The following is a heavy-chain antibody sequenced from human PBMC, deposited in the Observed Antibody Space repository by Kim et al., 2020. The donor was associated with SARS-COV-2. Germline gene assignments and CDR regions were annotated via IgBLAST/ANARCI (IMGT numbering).Heavy chain of an antibody. J-gene: IGHJ6*02. CDR2: IYYSGST. D-gene: IGHD5-12*01. Sequence: SETLSLTCTVSGGSISSSSYYWGWIRQPPGKGLEWIGSIYYSGSTYYNPSLKSRVTISVDTSKNQFSLKLSSVTAADTAVYYCARYYDGRFKIGMDVWGQGTTVTVSS. CDR3: ARYYDGRFKIGMDV. CDR1: GGSISSSSYY. V-gene: IGHV4-39*01.